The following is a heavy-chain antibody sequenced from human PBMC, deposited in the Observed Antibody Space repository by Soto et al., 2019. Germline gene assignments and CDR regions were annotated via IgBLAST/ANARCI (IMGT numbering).Heavy chain of an antibody. J-gene: IGHJ2*01. V-gene: IGHV3-48*02. CDR3: ARGPSAAAPLSDWYFDL. D-gene: IGHD2-2*01. CDR1: GFTFNSYS. Sequence: WGSLRLSCTGSGFTFNSYSMNFVRHSPFKWLEWVSYISSGSYNIYYADSVKGRFTISRDNAKDSLYLQMSSLRDDDTAVYYCARGPSAAAPLSDWYFDLWGRGTLVTVSS. CDR2: ISSGSYNI.